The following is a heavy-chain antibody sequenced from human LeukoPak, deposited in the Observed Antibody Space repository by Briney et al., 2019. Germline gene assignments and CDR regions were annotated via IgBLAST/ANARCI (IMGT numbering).Heavy chain of an antibody. CDR2: ISGSGGST. J-gene: IGHJ5*02. Sequence: GGSLRLSCAASGFTFSNYYMSWIRQAPGKGLEWVSGISGSGGSTYYADSVKGRFTISRDNSKNTLYLQMNSLTAEDTAVYYCAKGHLYNWNRGNNWFDPWGQGTLVTGSS. CDR1: GFTFSNYY. V-gene: IGHV3-23*01. D-gene: IGHD1-1*01. CDR3: AKGHLYNWNRGNNWFDP.